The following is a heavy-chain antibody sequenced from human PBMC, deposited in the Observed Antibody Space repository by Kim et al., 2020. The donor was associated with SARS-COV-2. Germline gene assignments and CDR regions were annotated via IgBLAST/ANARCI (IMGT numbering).Heavy chain of an antibody. V-gene: IGHV1-69*13. CDR3: ARDGEYSSGWYSGLDGY. D-gene: IGHD6-19*01. CDR2: IIPIFGTA. CDR1: GGTFSSYA. J-gene: IGHJ4*02. Sequence: SVKVSCKASGGTFSSYAISWVRQAPGQGLEWMGGIIPIFGTANYAQKFQGRVTITADESTSTAYMELSSLRSEDTAVYYCARDGEYSSGWYSGLDGYWGQGTLVTVSS.